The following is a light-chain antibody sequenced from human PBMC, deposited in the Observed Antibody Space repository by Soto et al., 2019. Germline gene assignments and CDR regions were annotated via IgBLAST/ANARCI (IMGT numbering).Light chain of an antibody. Sequence: QSVLTQPPSASGSPGQSVAISCSGTSSDVGGYNYVSWYQQHPGKAPKLMLYEVTKRPSGVPDRFSGSKSGNTASLTVSGLQAEDDADYYCSSYAGSNNVIFGGGTKLTVL. CDR1: SSDVGGYNY. J-gene: IGLJ2*01. CDR3: SSYAGSNNVI. CDR2: EVT. V-gene: IGLV2-8*01.